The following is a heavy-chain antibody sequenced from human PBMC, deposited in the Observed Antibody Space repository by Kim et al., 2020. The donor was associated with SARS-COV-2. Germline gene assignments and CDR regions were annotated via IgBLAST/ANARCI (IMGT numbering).Heavy chain of an antibody. V-gene: IGHV4-59*01. CDR1: GGSISSYY. CDR2: IYYSGST. J-gene: IGHJ4*02. CDR3: ARGRYFDWNPLDY. D-gene: IGHD3-9*01. Sequence: SETLSLTCTVSGGSISSYYWSWIRQPPGKGLEWIGYIYYSGSTNYNPSLKSRVTISVDTSKNQFSLKLSSVTAADTAVYYCARGRYFDWNPLDYWGQGTLVTVSS.